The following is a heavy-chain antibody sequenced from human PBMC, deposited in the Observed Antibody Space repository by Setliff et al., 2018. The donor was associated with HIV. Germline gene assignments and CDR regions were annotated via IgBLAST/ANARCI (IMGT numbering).Heavy chain of an antibody. CDR1: GGSFNTYY. CDR2: NNHGGST. V-gene: IGHV4-34*01. CDR3: AMGSYRGSGYFVRYFDS. D-gene: IGHD3-3*01. J-gene: IGHJ4*02. Sequence: SETLSLTCAVYGGSFNTYYWSWIRQTPGKGLEWIGENNHGGSTNYNPSLKRRVTISVDRSKNQFFLIVTSVTAVDTAVYYWAMGSYRGSGYFVRYFDSWAQGMLGTVS.